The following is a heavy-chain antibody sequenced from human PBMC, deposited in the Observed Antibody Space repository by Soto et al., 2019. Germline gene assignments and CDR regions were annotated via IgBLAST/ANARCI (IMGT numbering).Heavy chain of an antibody. CDR2: IWYDGSNK. CDR3: ARDGGIAARRPYNWFDP. J-gene: IGHJ5*02. Sequence: QVQLVESGGGVVQPGRSLRLSCAASGFTFSSYGMHWVRQAPGKGLEWVAVIWYDGSNKYYADSVKGRFTISRDNSKNTLYLQMNSPRAEDTAVYYCARDGGIAARRPYNWFDPWGQGTLVTVSS. CDR1: GFTFSSYG. D-gene: IGHD6-6*01. V-gene: IGHV3-33*01.